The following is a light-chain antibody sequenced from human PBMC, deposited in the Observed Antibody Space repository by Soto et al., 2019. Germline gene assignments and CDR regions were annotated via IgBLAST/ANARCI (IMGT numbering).Light chain of an antibody. J-gene: IGKJ4*01. CDR3: QQFNTYPT. V-gene: IGKV1-13*02. CDR2: HAS. CDR1: QGISSA. Sequence: AIQLTQSPSSLSASVGDRVTITCRASQGISSALAWCQQKPGKAPKLLISHASSLESGVPSRFSGSGSGTDFTLTISSLQPEDFATYHCQQFNTYPTFGGGTKVEIK.